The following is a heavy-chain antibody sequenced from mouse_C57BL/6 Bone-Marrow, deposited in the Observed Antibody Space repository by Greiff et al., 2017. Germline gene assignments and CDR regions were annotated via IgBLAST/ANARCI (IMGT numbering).Heavy chain of an antibody. Sequence: EVQLVEPGGGLVKPGGSLKLSCAASGFTFSSYAMSWVRQTPEKRLEWVATISHGGSYTYYPDNVKGRFTISRDNAKNNLYLQLSHLKSEDTAMYYCARDRRGLRRGFAYWGQGTLVTVSA. V-gene: IGHV5-4*01. CDR1: GFTFSSYA. J-gene: IGHJ3*01. D-gene: IGHD2-4*01. CDR2: ISHGGSYT. CDR3: ARDRRGLRRGFAY.